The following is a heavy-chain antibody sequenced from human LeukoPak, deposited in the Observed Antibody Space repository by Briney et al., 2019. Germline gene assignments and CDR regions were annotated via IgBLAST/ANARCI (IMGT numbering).Heavy chain of an antibody. V-gene: IGHV4-39*01. Sequence: SETLSLTCTVSGGSISTSNYYWGWTRQPPGKGLEWIGSISYSGSTYYNPSLKSRVTISVDTSESQFSLKLSSVTATDTAVYYCAERRFYRPFDYWGQGTLVTVSS. CDR1: GGSISTSNYY. J-gene: IGHJ4*02. CDR2: ISYSGST. CDR3: AERRFYRPFDY. D-gene: IGHD1-1*01.